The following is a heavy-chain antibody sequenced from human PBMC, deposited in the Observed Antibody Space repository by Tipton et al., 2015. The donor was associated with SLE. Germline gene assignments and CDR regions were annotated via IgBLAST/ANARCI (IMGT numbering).Heavy chain of an antibody. J-gene: IGHJ4*02. D-gene: IGHD6-19*01. CDR1: GFTFDDYA. CDR3: AKDLSSCGWYYFDY. V-gene: IGHV3-9*01. Sequence: SLRLSCAASGFTFDDYAMHWVRQAPGKGLEWVSGISWNSGSIGYADSVKGRFTISRDNAKNSLYLQMNSLRADDTALYYCAKDLSSCGWYYFDYWGQGTLVAVSS. CDR2: ISWNSGSI.